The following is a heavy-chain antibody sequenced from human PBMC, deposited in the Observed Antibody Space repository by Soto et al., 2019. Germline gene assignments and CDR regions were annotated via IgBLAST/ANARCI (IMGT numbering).Heavy chain of an antibody. J-gene: IGHJ5*02. D-gene: IGHD2-2*02. CDR2: MYDSGST. Sequence: QLQLQESGSGLVKPSQTLSLTCAVSGGSISSGGYSWSWIRQQPGKGLEWIGYMYDSGSTYYNTCTKTRFTISVDRSKNQFSVKLSSVTDADTAVYYCARGGTVGYCSSTSCYTRGAGWFDPWGQGTLVTVSS. CDR1: GGSISSGGYS. V-gene: IGHV4-30-2*01. CDR3: ARGGTVGYCSSTSCYTRGAGWFDP.